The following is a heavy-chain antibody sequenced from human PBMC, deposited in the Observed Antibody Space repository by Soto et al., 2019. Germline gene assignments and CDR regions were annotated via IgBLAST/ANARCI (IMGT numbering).Heavy chain of an antibody. D-gene: IGHD2-15*01. CDR2: ISYDGSNK. CDR3: APRMGY. V-gene: IGHV3-30*19. Sequence: PGGSLRLSCAASGFTFSSYGMHWVRQAPGKGLEWVAVISYDGSNKYYADSVKGRFTISRDNSKNTLYLQMNSLRAEDTAVYYCAPRMGYWGQGTLVTVSP. CDR1: GFTFSSYG. J-gene: IGHJ4*02.